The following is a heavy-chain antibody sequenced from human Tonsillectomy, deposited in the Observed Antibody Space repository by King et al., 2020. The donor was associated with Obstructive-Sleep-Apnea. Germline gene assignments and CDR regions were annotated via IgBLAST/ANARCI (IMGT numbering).Heavy chain of an antibody. D-gene: IGHD3-9*01. V-gene: IGHV4-34*01. CDR1: VGSFSGYY. CDR2: INNSGST. Sequence: VQLQQWGAGLLKTSETLSLTCAVYVGSFSGYYWSWIRQPPGTGLECVGEINNSGSTNYNRSLKGLVTISVDTSKNQFSLKLSSVTAADTAVYYCARGPAFLTGLSSCAFDIWGQGTMVTVSS. CDR3: ARGPAFLTGLSSCAFDI. J-gene: IGHJ3*02.